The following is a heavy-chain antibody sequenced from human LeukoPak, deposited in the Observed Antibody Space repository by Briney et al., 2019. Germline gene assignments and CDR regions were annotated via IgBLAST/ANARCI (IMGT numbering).Heavy chain of an antibody. Sequence: GESLTISCQASGYSFTNYWITWVRQVPGKGLEWMGRIDPGDSATNYGPSFRGHVIISADRSTTTAYLHFNSLEASDTALYYCARPSGWSGYDIWGQGTMVIVSS. V-gene: IGHV5-10-1*01. D-gene: IGHD6-19*01. CDR2: IDPGDSAT. CDR1: GYSFTNYW. J-gene: IGHJ3*02. CDR3: ARPSGWSGYDI.